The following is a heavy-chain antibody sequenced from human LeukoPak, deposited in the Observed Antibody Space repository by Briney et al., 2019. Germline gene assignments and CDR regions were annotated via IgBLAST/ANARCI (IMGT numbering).Heavy chain of an antibody. D-gene: IGHD3-10*01. CDR1: GFTFDDYA. CDR2: ISWNSGSI. Sequence: GGSLRLSCAASGFTFDDYAMHWVWQAPGKGLEWVSGISWNSGSIGYADSVKGRFTISRDNAKNSLYLQMNSLRAEDTALYYCAKASPTASGFDYWGQGTLVTVSS. J-gene: IGHJ4*02. V-gene: IGHV3-9*01. CDR3: AKASPTASGFDY.